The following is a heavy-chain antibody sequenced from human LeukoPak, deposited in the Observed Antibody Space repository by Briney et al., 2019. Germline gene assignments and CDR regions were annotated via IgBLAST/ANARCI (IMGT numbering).Heavy chain of an antibody. J-gene: IGHJ4*02. D-gene: IGHD6-13*01. Sequence: PAGGSLRLSCVASGFSFRSYAMSWVRQAPEKGLEWVSGIGDSGDNTYYADSVKGRFTISRDNSKNTLYLQMNSLRAEDTAVYYCAKDLGAAAGDDCWGQGTLVTVSS. CDR2: IGDSGDNT. V-gene: IGHV3-23*01. CDR3: AKDLGAAAGDDC. CDR1: GFSFRSYA.